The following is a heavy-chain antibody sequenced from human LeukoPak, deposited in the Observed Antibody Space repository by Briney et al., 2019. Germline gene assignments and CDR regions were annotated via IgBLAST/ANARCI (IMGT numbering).Heavy chain of an antibody. Sequence: SETLSLTCTVSGGSISSYYWSWIRQPPGKGLEWIGYIYYSGSTNYNPSLKSRVTISVDTSKNQFSLKLSSVTAADTAVYYCATSPPYYYDSSGYYPAHDAFDIWGQGTMVTVSS. CDR1: GGSISSYY. V-gene: IGHV4-59*08. J-gene: IGHJ3*02. CDR3: ATSPPYYYDSSGYYPAHDAFDI. CDR2: IYYSGST. D-gene: IGHD3-22*01.